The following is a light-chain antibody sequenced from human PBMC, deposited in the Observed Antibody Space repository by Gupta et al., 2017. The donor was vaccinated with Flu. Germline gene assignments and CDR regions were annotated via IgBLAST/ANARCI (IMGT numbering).Light chain of an antibody. CDR3: QHYDNLPPFT. Sequence: DIQMTQSPSSLSASVGDRVTITCQASQDISNHLNWYQQKPGKAPKLLSYDASNLETGVPARFRGSGSGTDFTFTISSLQPEDFATYYCQHYDNLPPFTFGQGTKLEVK. V-gene: IGKV1-33*01. J-gene: IGKJ2*01. CDR2: DAS. CDR1: QDISNH.